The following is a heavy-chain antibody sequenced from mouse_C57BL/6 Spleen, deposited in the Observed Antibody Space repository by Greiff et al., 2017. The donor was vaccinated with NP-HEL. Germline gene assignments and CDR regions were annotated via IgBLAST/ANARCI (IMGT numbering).Heavy chain of an antibody. CDR3: ARFSSYASYAMDY. J-gene: IGHJ4*01. CDR2: INPNNGGT. Sequence: VQLQQSGPELVKPGASVKMSCKASGYTFTDYNMHWVKQSHGKSLEWIGYINPNNGGTSYNQKFKGKATLTVNKSSSTAYMELRSLTSEDSAVYYCARFSSYASYAMDYWGQGTSVTVSS. CDR1: GYTFTDYN. V-gene: IGHV1-22*01. D-gene: IGHD6-5*01.